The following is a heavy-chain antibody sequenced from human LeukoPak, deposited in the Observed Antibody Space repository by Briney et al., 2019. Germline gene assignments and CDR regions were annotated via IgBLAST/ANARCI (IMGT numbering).Heavy chain of an antibody. V-gene: IGHV1-2*02. CDR2: MNANSGGT. CDR1: GYTFSDYY. J-gene: IGHJ4*02. Sequence: ASVKVSCKASGYTFSDYYIHWVRQAPGQGLEWMGWMNANSGGTDYAQKLQGRVTMTRDTSISTAYMELSRLTSDDTAVYYCARVFYSSGCPEGYWGQGTLVTVSS. D-gene: IGHD6-19*01. CDR3: ARVFYSSGCPEGY.